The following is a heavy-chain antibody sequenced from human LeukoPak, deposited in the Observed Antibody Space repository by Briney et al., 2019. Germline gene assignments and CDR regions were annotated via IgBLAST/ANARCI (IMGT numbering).Heavy chain of an antibody. D-gene: IGHD2-8*01. J-gene: IGHJ4*02. CDR1: GGSISSSGNW. V-gene: IGHV4-4*02. CDR2: ISLSGST. Sequence: SGTLSLTCAVSGGSISSSGNWWSWVRQPPGKGLEWIGEISLSGSTNYNPSLKSRVTISVDKTKSQFSLKLSSVTAADTAVYYCARAGGCRTPSCDLDHWGQGTLVTVSS. CDR3: ARAGGCRTPSCDLDH.